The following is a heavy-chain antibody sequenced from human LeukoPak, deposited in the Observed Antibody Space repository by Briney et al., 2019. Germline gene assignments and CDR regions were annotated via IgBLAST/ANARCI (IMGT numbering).Heavy chain of an antibody. D-gene: IGHD3-10*01. CDR3: TRGPPMYYYGSGSYLPFFDY. V-gene: IGHV3-49*03. CDR2: IRNKAYGATT. J-gene: IGHJ4*02. Sequence: GGSLRLSCTASGFTFGDYAMSWFRQAPGKGLEWVGFIRNKAYGATTEYAASVKGRFTISRDDSKSIAYLQMNSLKTEDTAVYYCTRGPPMYYYGSGSYLPFFDYWGQGTLVTVSS. CDR1: GFTFGDYA.